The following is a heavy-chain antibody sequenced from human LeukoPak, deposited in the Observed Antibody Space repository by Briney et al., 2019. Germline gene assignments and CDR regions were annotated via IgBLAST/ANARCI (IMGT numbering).Heavy chain of an antibody. J-gene: IGHJ4*02. Sequence: GGSLRLSCTASGFTFGDHAMNWFRQAPRKGLEWVGFIKGKSYGETIEYAASVKGRFTISRDDSKSIAYLQMDSLKTEDTAVYYCSRGNYYDSSGHMRHFDYWGQGTLVTVSS. CDR3: SRGNYYDSSGHMRHFDY. D-gene: IGHD3-22*01. CDR2: IKGKSYGETI. V-gene: IGHV3-49*03. CDR1: GFTFGDHA.